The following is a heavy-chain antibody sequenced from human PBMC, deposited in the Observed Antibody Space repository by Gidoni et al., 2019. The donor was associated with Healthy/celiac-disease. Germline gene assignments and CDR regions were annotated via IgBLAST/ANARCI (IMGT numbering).Heavy chain of an antibody. J-gene: IGHJ4*02. CDR2: ISYDGSNK. Sequence: QVQLVESGGGVVQPGRSLRLSCAASGFTFSSYAMPWVRQAPGKGLEWVAVISYDGSNKYYADSVKGRFTISRDNSKNTLYLQMNSLRAEDTAVYYCAGLYNWNDRDYWGQGTLVTVSS. D-gene: IGHD1-1*01. CDR3: AGLYNWNDRDY. V-gene: IGHV3-30*04. CDR1: GFTFSSYA.